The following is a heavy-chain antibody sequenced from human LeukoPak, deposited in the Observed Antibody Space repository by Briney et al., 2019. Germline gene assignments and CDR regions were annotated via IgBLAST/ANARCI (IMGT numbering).Heavy chain of an antibody. J-gene: IGHJ5*02. D-gene: IGHD2-2*01. CDR1: GFTFGGYA. CDR2: ISWNSVTI. Sequence: SLRLSCTASGFTFGGYAMSWVRQAPGEGLEWVSGISWNSVTIAYGDSVKGRFTISRDNAKNSLYLEMNSVRAEDTALYYCAKGGRTVVPAGTYDWLDPWGQGTLVTVTS. CDR3: AKGGRTVVPAGTYDWLDP. V-gene: IGHV3-9*01.